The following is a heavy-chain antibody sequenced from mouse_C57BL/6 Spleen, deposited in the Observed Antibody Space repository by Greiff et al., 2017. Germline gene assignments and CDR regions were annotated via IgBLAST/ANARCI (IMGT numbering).Heavy chain of an antibody. V-gene: IGHV2-3*01. D-gene: IGHD1-1*01. CDR2: LWGDGST. CDR3: AKNYYGSISYYDY. J-gene: IGHJ2*01. Sequence: VQGVESGPGLVAPSQSLSITCTVSGFSLTSYGVSWVRQPPGKGLGWLGVLWGDGSTIYHSALISRLSISKDNSKIQVFLQLNSLHTDDTATSYCAKNYYGSISYYDYGGQCTTLTFSS. CDR1: GFSLTSYG.